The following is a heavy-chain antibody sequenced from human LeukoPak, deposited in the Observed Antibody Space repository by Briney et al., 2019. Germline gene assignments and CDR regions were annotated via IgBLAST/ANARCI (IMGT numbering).Heavy chain of an antibody. CDR3: AGSGPTVSSPYYFDY. Sequence: NPSETLSLTRTVSGGSISSSSYYWGWIRQPPGKGLEWIGSIYYSGSTYYNPSLKSRVTISVDTSKNQFSLKLSSVTAADTAVYYCAGSGPTVSSPYYFDYWGQGTLVTVSS. J-gene: IGHJ4*02. CDR1: GGSISSSSYY. D-gene: IGHD4-17*01. CDR2: IYYSGST. V-gene: IGHV4-39*01.